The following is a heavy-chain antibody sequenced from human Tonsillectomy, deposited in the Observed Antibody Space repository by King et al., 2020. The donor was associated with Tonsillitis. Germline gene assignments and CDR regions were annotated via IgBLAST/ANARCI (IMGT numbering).Heavy chain of an antibody. CDR3: ARLMVTSATTGSAMDV. CDR1: GFTLSNHI. CDR2: LYYDGRVD. D-gene: IGHD2-8*01. V-gene: IGHV3-30*03. Sequence: VQLVESGGGVVQPGESLRLSCAASGFTLSNHIMYWVRQPPGKGLEWLALLYYDGRVDSYTESVKGRFTISRDTSKNMLHLQMHSLRAEDSAVYYCARLMVTSATTGSAMDVWGQGTTVTVSS. J-gene: IGHJ6*02.